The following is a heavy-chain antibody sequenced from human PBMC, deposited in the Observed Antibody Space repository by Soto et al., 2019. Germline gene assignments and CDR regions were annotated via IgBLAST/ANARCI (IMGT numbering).Heavy chain of an antibody. J-gene: IGHJ6*03. CDR2: IYYSGST. Sequence: SETLSLTCTVSGGSISSYYWNWIRQPPGKGLEWIGYIYYSGSTNYNPSLKSRVTISVDTSKNQFSLKLTSVTAADTAVYYCARASSSWYRNTYYYYYMDVWGKGTTVTVSS. CDR3: ARASSSWYRNTYYYYYMDV. D-gene: IGHD6-13*01. CDR1: GGSISSYY. V-gene: IGHV4-59*01.